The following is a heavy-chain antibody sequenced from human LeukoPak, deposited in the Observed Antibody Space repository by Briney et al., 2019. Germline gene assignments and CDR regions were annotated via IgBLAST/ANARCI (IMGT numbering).Heavy chain of an antibody. CDR2: IKPKGIEK. Sequence: GGSLRLSCEGSGFTFSNYWMTWVRQAPGKGLEWGANIKPKGIEKHYADSVEGRFTISRDNAKNSLYLQMNSLRAEDTAVYYCARDLDTYVLLIAYDTFDNWGQGTMVTVSS. CDR1: GFTFSNYW. V-gene: IGHV3-7*01. CDR3: ARDLDTYVLLIAYDTFDN. J-gene: IGHJ3*02. D-gene: IGHD2-21*01.